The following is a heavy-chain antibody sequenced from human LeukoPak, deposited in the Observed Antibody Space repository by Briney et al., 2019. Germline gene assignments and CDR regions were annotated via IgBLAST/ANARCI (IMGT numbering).Heavy chain of an antibody. J-gene: IGHJ6*02. Sequence: SQTLSLTCSVSGASITSGGHYWTWIRQDPGKGLEWIGHIHYSETTHYNPSLRSRVTISRDTSKNQFSLQLSSVTAADTAVYYCARWTAAVGTSWAMDVWGQGTTVTVSS. V-gene: IGHV4-31*03. CDR1: GASITSGGHY. CDR3: ARWTAAVGTSWAMDV. D-gene: IGHD6-13*01. CDR2: IHYSETT.